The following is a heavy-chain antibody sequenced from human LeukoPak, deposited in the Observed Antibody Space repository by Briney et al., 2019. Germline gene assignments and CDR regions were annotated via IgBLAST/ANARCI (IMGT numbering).Heavy chain of an antibody. J-gene: IGHJ5*02. Sequence: PSETLSLTCTVSGGSISSGDYYWSWIRQPPGKGLEWIGYIYYSGSTYYNPSLKSRVTISVDTSKNQFSLKLSSVTAADTAVYYCAIYSGSYNWFDPWGQGTLVTVSS. CDR1: GGSISSGDYY. V-gene: IGHV4-30-4*08. CDR2: IYYSGST. D-gene: IGHD1-26*01. CDR3: AIYSGSYNWFDP.